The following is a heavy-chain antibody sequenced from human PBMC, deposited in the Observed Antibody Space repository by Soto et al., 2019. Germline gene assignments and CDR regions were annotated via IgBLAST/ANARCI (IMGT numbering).Heavy chain of an antibody. CDR3: ARQRNSVVTQAYFDV. D-gene: IGHD2-21*02. CDR1: GDSISSRSYY. CDR2: IYYSGST. Sequence: KPSETLSLTCTVTGDSISSRSYYWGWIRQPPGKGLEWIGSIYYSGSTYNNPSLRSRVSMSIDTSKDQFSLKLKSVTAADTALYFCARQRNSVVTQAYFDVWGQGSMVTVYS. J-gene: IGHJ4*02. V-gene: IGHV4-39*01.